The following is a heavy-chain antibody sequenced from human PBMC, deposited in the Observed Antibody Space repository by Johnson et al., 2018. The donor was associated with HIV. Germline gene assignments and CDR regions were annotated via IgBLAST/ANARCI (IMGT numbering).Heavy chain of an antibody. CDR2: ISWNSDNL. CDR1: GFTLEDYG. J-gene: IGHJ3*01. CDR3: AKGSTLWNPRLRDTFDV. V-gene: IGHV3-9*01. D-gene: IGHD3-16*01. Sequence: VQLVESGGGLVQPGRSLRLSCVASGFTLEDYGMHWVRQPPGRGLVWVTGISWNSDNLDFVDSVKGRFTISRDNAKNSLYLQMNSLRVEDTALYYCAKGSTLWNPRLRDTFDVWGQGTVVSVSS.